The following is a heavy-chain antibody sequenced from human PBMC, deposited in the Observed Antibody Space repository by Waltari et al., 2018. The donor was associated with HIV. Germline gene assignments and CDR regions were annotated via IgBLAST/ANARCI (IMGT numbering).Heavy chain of an antibody. D-gene: IGHD3-10*01. CDR3: ATGFVPGY. J-gene: IGHJ4*02. CDR2: MKEDGSEI. CDR1: GFSFSTSW. Sequence: EVQLVESGGGLVQPGESLRLSCTASGFSFSTSWMSWVRQSPGKGVEWGDNMKEDGSEIRDADSVKGRFIISRDNATNSLYLQMNNLRAEDTAVYYCATGFVPGYWGQGTLVTVSS. V-gene: IGHV3-7*01.